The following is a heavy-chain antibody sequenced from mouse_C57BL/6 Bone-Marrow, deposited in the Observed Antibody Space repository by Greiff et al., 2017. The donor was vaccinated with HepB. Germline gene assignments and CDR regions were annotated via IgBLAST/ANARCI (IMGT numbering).Heavy chain of an antibody. J-gene: IGHJ4*01. CDR1: GFTFSDYG. CDR2: ISSGSSTI. Sequence: EVQLQESGGGLVKPGGSLKLSCAASGFTFSDYGMHWVRQAPEKGLEWVAYISSGSSTIYYADTVKGRFTISRDNAKNTLFLQMTSLRSEDTAMYYCARYHYGSSYYAMDYWGQGTSVTVSS. V-gene: IGHV5-17*01. D-gene: IGHD1-1*01. CDR3: ARYHYGSSYYAMDY.